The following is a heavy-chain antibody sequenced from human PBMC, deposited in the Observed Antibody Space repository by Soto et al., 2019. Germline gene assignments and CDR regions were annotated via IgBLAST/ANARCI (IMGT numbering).Heavy chain of an antibody. CDR2: IDPGGGSYT. Sequence: LGESLKISCQGSGYNFLNYWISWVRQMPGKGLEWMGRIDPGGGSYTTYSPSFQGHVTISVDKSISTAYLQWSSLKASDSAMYYCVRLPDSSGSYDWGQGTQVTVSS. V-gene: IGHV5-10-1*01. J-gene: IGHJ4*02. CDR3: VRLPDSSGSYD. CDR1: GYNFLNYW. D-gene: IGHD3-22*01.